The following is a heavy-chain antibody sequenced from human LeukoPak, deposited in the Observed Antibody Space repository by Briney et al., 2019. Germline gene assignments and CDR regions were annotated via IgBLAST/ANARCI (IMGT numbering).Heavy chain of an antibody. CDR2: IYYSGST. CDR1: GGSISSSSYY. V-gene: IGHV4-39*07. D-gene: IGHD3-10*01. J-gene: IGHJ6*02. CDR3: AGSPLAEYYYYYYGMDV. Sequence: SETLSLTCTVSGGSISSSSYYWGWIRQPPGKGLEWIGSIYYSGSTYYNPSLKSRVTISVDTSKNQFSLKLSSVTAADTAVYYCAGSPLAEYYYYYYGMDVWGQGTTVTVSS.